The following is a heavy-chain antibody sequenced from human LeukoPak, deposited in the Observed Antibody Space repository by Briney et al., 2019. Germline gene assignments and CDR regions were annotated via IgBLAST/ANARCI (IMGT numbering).Heavy chain of an antibody. CDR1: GGSISSYY. CDR2: IYYSGST. J-gene: IGHJ5*02. CDR3: ARGGYTSPDWFDP. Sequence: SETLSLTCTVSGGSISSYYWSWIRQPPGKGLEWIGYIYYSGSTNYSPSLKSRVTISVDTSKNQFSLKLSSVTAADTAVYYCARGGYTSPDWFDPWGQGTLVTVSS. V-gene: IGHV4-59*01. D-gene: IGHD3-22*01.